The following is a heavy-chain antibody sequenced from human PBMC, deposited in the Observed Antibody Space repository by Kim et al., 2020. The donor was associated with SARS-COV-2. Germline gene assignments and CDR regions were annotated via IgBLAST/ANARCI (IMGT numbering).Heavy chain of an antibody. Sequence: GGSLRLSCAASGFTFSSYGMHWVRQAPGKGLEWVAVISYDGSNKYYADSVKGRFTISRDNSKNTLYLQMNSLRAEDTAVYYCAKRITGTTGIDYWGQGTLVTVSS. D-gene: IGHD1-7*01. V-gene: IGHV3-30*18. J-gene: IGHJ4*02. CDR1: GFTFSSYG. CDR3: AKRITGTTGIDY. CDR2: ISYDGSNK.